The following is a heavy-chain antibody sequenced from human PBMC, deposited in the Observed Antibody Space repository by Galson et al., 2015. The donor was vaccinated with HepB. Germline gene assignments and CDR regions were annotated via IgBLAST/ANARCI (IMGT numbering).Heavy chain of an antibody. D-gene: IGHD6-19*01. CDR3: ARDGIAVAGSPGYYYYGMDV. V-gene: IGHV6-1*01. CDR1: GDSVSSNSAA. J-gene: IGHJ6*02. CDR2: TYYRSKWYI. Sequence: CAISGDSVSSNSAAWNWIRQSPSRGLEWLGRTYYRSKWYIDYAVSVKSRITINPDTSKDQFSLQLSSVTPEDTAVYYCARDGIAVAGSPGYYYYGMDVWGQGTTVTVSS.